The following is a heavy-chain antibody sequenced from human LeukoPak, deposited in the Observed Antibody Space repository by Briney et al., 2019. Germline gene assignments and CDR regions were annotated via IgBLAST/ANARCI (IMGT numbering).Heavy chain of an antibody. V-gene: IGHV4-34*01. J-gene: IGHJ6*02. CDR1: GGSFSGYY. Sequence: PSETLSLTRAVYGGSFSGYYWSWIRQPPGKGLEWIGEINHSGSTNYNPSLKSRVTISVDTSKNQFSLKLSSVTAADTAVYYCARVKYYDYVWGSYRPSYYYYGMDVWGQGTTVTVSS. D-gene: IGHD3-16*02. CDR2: INHSGST. CDR3: ARVKYYDYVWGSYRPSYYYYGMDV.